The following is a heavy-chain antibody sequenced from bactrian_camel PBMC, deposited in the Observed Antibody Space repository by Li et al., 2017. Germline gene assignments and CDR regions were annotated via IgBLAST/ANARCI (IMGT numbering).Heavy chain of an antibody. Sequence: HVQLVESGGGSVQAGGSLKLSCKYSGDTSKSYCMAWFRQAPGKEREPVASIFVGEGNTWYVDSVKGRFTISQDKAENMWYLQMNSLNPEDTAMYICAADLRCPFKKDDAIWGQGTQVTVS. CDR1: GDTSKSYC. D-gene: IGHD1*01. V-gene: IGHV3-3*01. J-gene: IGHJ4*01. CDR3: AADLRCPFKKDDAI. CDR2: IFVGEGNT.